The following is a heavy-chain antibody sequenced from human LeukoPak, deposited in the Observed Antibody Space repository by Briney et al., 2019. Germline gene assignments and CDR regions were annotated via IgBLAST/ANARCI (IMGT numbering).Heavy chain of an antibody. CDR3: AREAQCSGGSCYFDY. J-gene: IGHJ4*02. V-gene: IGHV7-4-1*02. CDR2: INTNTGNP. D-gene: IGHD2-15*01. CDR1: GYTFTSYA. Sequence: EASVKVSCKASGYTFTSYAMNWVRQAPGQGLEWMGWINTNTGNPTYAQGFTGRFVFSLDTSVSTAYLQISSLKAEDTAVYYCAREAQCSGGSCYFDYWGQGTLVTVSS.